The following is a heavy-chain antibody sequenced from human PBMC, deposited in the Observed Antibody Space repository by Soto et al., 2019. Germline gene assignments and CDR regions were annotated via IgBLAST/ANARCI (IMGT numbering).Heavy chain of an antibody. V-gene: IGHV3-23*01. D-gene: IGHD6-6*01. Sequence: HPGGSLRLSCAASGFTFSSYAMSWVRQAPGKGLEWVSAISGSGGSTYYADSVKGRFTISRDNSKNTLYLQMNSLRAEDTAVYYCAKSASIAARLGDYFDYWGQGTLVTVSS. CDR1: GFTFSSYA. CDR3: AKSASIAARLGDYFDY. J-gene: IGHJ4*02. CDR2: ISGSGGST.